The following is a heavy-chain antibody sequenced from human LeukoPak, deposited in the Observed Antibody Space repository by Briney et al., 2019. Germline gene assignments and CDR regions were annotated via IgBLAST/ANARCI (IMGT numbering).Heavy chain of an antibody. Sequence: SDTLSLTCTVSGGSISRYYRRWIRQPPGKGLEWIGYIYYSGSNNCNPSLKSRVTISADTSKNQFSLKLYSLTAADTAVYYCATRKLGNDYWGQRTLVSDSS. CDR3: ATRKLGNDY. CDR2: IYYSGSN. CDR1: GGSISRYY. D-gene: IGHD7-27*01. J-gene: IGHJ4*02. V-gene: IGHV4-59*07.